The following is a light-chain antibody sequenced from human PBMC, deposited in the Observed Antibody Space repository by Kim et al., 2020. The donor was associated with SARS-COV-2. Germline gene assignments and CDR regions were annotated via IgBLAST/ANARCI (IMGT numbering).Light chain of an antibody. CDR2: DAS. J-gene: IGKJ2*01. Sequence: DIQMTQSPSSLSASVGDRVTMTCHASPDIRHFLNWYQQRPGKAPKLLIYDASHLAPGAPSRFSGTGSGTQFILTISSLQPGDAATYYCHQYDMLPYSFGQGTKGE. V-gene: IGKV1-33*01. CDR1: PDIRHF. CDR3: HQYDMLPYS.